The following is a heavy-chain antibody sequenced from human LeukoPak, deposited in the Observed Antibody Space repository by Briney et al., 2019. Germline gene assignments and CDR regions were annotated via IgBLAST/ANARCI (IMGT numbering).Heavy chain of an antibody. J-gene: IGHJ3*02. CDR3: ARRRLRAFDI. CDR1: GFTFSSYE. D-gene: IGHD2-15*01. Sequence: GGSLRLSXAASGFTFSSYEMNWVRQAPGKGLEWVSYISSSGSTIYYADSVKGRFTISRDNAKNSLYLQMNSLRAEDTAVYYCARRRLRAFDIWGQGTMVTVSS. V-gene: IGHV3-48*03. CDR2: ISSSGSTI.